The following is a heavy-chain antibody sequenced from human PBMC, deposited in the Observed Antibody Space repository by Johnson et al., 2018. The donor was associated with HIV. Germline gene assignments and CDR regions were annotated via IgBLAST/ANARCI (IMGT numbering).Heavy chain of an antibody. CDR3: ARALYDSSGYDAFDI. V-gene: IGHV3-30*04. CDR1: GFTFSSYA. D-gene: IGHD3-22*01. Sequence: QVQLVESGGGLVQPGGSLRLSCAASGFTFSSYAMHWVRQAPGKGLEWVTVISYDGNNKYYADSVKGRFTISRDNSKNTLYLQMNSLRAEDTAVYYCARALYDSSGYDAFDIWGQGTMVTVSS. J-gene: IGHJ3*02. CDR2: ISYDGNNK.